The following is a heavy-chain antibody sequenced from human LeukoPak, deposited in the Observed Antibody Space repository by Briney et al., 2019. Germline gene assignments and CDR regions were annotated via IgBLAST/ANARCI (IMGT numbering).Heavy chain of an antibody. CDR1: GFTFSDYY. Sequence: PGGSLRLSCAASGFTFSDYYMSWIRQAPGKGLEWVSYISSSGSTIYYADSVKGRFTISRDNAKNSLYLQMNSLRAEDTAVYYCARAQRGAYYYYMDVWGKGTTVTVSS. J-gene: IGHJ6*03. CDR3: ARAQRGAYYYYMDV. CDR2: ISSSGSTI. V-gene: IGHV3-11*04. D-gene: IGHD1-26*01.